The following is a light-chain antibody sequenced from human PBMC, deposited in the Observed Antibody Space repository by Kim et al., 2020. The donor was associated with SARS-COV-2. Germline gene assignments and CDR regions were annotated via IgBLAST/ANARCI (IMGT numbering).Light chain of an antibody. V-gene: IGLV1-40*01. Sequence: QSVLTQPPSVSGAPGQTVTISCTGSSSNIGAGSDVHWYQQLPGAAPKLLIYGNTNRPSGVPDRFSGSKSGTSASLAITGLQAEDEADYYCQSSDSSLSEPNGVFGGGTKVTVL. J-gene: IGLJ3*02. CDR2: GNT. CDR3: QSSDSSLSEPNGV. CDR1: SSNIGAGSD.